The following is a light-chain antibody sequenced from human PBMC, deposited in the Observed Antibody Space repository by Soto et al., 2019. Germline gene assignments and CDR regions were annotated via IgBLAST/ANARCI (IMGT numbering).Light chain of an antibody. Sequence: DIQMTQSPSSVSASVGYRVTITCRASQGISIWLAWYQQKPGKAPKLLIYAASSLQSGVPSRCSRTGSGTDCSLTIISLQPEDFATYYCQQANNFPFTFGPGTKVHIK. J-gene: IGKJ3*01. CDR1: QGISIW. CDR3: QQANNFPFT. CDR2: AAS. V-gene: IGKV1-12*01.